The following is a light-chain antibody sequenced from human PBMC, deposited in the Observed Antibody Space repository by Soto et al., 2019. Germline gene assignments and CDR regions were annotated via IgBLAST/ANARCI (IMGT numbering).Light chain of an antibody. J-gene: IGKJ1*01. CDR2: AAS. CDR1: QTISGY. V-gene: IGKV1-39*01. Sequence: DIQMTQSPSSLSASVGDRVTITCRASQTISGYLNWYQQKPGKAPELLIYAASYLGNGVPSRFSGSGSGTYFTLTISSLQPEDLATYYCQQYKSYWTFGQGTRWIS. CDR3: QQYKSYWT.